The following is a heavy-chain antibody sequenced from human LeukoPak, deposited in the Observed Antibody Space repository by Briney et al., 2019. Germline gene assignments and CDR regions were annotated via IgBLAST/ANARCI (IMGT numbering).Heavy chain of an antibody. CDR3: ARGGCSSTSCYGPHWFDP. CDR2: IYYSGST. V-gene: IGHV4-31*03. CDR1: GGSISSGGYY. D-gene: IGHD2-2*01. Sequence: SSQTLSLTCTVSGGSISSGGYYWSWIRQHPGKGLEWIGYIYYSGSTYYDPSLKSRVTISVDTSKNQFSLKLSSVTAADTAVYYCARGGCSSTSCYGPHWFDPWGQGTLVTVSS. J-gene: IGHJ5*02.